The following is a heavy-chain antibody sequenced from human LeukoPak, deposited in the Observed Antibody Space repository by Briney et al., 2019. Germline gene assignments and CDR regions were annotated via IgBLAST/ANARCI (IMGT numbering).Heavy chain of an antibody. Sequence: SVKVSCKASGYTFTGYYMHWVRQAPGQGLEWMGGIIPIFGTANYAQKFQGRVTITADESTSTAYMELSSLRSEDTAVYYCARNGPPNFEPRYTRWYYGMDVWGQGTTVTVS. CDR3: ARNGPPNFEPRYTRWYYGMDV. D-gene: IGHD2-2*02. CDR2: IIPIFGTA. V-gene: IGHV1-69*13. J-gene: IGHJ6*02. CDR1: GYTFTGYY.